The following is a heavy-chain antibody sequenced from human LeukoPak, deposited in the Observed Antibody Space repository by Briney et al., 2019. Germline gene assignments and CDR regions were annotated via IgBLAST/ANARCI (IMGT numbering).Heavy chain of an antibody. CDR2: INPNSGGT. J-gene: IGHJ6*02. V-gene: IGHV1-2*02. D-gene: IGHD2-15*01. CDR3: ARGGGLPLDYGMDV. Sequence: ASVKVSCKASGYTFTGYYMHWVRQAPGQGLERMGWINPNSGGTNYAQKVQGRVTMTRDTSISTAYMELSRLRSDDTAVYYCARGGGLPLDYGMDVWGQGTTVTVSS. CDR1: GYTFTGYY.